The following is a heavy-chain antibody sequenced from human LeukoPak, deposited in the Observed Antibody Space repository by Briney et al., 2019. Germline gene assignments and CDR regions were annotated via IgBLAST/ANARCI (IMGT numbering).Heavy chain of an antibody. J-gene: IGHJ4*02. D-gene: IGHD3-22*01. CDR2: IKQDGSEK. CDR1: GFTFSNYG. CDR3: ARRYYYDEGDDY. V-gene: IGHV3-7*01. Sequence: AGGSLRLSCAASGFTFSNYGMSWVRQAPGKGLEWVANIKQDGSEKYYVDSVKGRFTISRDNAKNSLYLQMNSLRAEDTAVYYCARRYYYDEGDDYWGQGTLVTVSS.